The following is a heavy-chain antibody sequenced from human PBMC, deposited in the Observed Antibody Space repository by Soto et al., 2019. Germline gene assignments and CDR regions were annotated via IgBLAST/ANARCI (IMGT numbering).Heavy chain of an antibody. V-gene: IGHV1-18*01. J-gene: IGHJ5*02. CDR2: ISAYNGNT. D-gene: IGHD3-9*01. CDR3: AREIKYDILTGPGGFDP. Sequence: VQLVQSGAEVKKPGASEKVSCKASGNTFTSYGISWVRQAPGQGLEWMGWISAYNGNTNYAQKLQGRVTMTTDTSTSTAYMELRSLRSDDTAVYYCAREIKYDILTGPGGFDPWGQGTLVTVSS. CDR1: GNTFTSYG.